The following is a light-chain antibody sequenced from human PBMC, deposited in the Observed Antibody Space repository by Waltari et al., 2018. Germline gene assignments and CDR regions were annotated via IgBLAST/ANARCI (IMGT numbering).Light chain of an antibody. Sequence: QYTLTQEASVTGTVGQKVTLTCTGNTDTVGSYAVSWFKQISHGAPNFVIFGNSLPSWLPHHFSGSKSWTTASLTISGLQPEDEAEYSCSTWYHSLSAQVFGGGTKLTFL. CDR3: STWYHSLSAQV. V-gene: IGLV1-44*01. J-gene: IGLJ3*02. CDR1: TDTVGSYA. CDR2: GNS.